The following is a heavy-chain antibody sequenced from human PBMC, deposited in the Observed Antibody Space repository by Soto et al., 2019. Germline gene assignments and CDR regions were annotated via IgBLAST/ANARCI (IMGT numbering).Heavy chain of an antibody. V-gene: IGHV1-2*02. Sequence: ASVKVSCKASGYTFTGYYMHWVRQAPVQGLEWMGWINPNSGGTNYAQKFQGRVTMTRDTSISTAYMELSRLRSDDTAVYYCARVPRRITMVRGLGWFVPWGQGTLVTVSS. CDR3: ARVPRRITMVRGLGWFVP. D-gene: IGHD3-10*01. J-gene: IGHJ5*02. CDR2: INPNSGGT. CDR1: GYTFTGYY.